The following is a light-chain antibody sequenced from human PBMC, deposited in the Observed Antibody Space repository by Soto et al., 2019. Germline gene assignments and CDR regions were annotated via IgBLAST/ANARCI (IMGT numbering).Light chain of an antibody. V-gene: IGLV1-44*01. CDR2: TNT. Sequence: QSVLTQPPSASGTPGQRVTISCSGSSSNVGGNPVNWYQHVPTTAPKLLIYTNTQRPSGVPDRFSGSKSGTSASLAISGLQSEYEPIYFCPGWDDTLKGPVFGTGTKLT. CDR3: PGWDDTLKGPV. J-gene: IGLJ1*01. CDR1: SSNVGGNP.